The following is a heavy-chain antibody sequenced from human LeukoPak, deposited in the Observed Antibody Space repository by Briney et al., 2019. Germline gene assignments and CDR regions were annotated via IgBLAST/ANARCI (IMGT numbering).Heavy chain of an antibody. CDR3: AKSSWSLFDP. J-gene: IGHJ5*02. CDR1: GGSFSGYY. D-gene: IGHD3-10*01. CDR2: INHSGST. Sequence: PSETLSLTCAVYGGSFSGYYWSWIRQPPGKGLEWIGEINHSGSTYYNPSLKSRVTISVDASKNQFSLRLSSVTAADTAMYYCAKSSWSLFDPWGQGTLVTVSS. V-gene: IGHV4-34*01.